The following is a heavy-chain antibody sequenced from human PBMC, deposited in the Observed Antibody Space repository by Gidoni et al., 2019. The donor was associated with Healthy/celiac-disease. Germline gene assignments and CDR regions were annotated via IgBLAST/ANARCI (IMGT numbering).Heavy chain of an antibody. CDR2: IIHILGIA. J-gene: IGHJ3*02. CDR3: ALKVSYGANYAFDI. V-gene: IGHV1-69*02. CDR1: GGSFSSYT. D-gene: IGHD5-18*01. Sequence: QAQLVQSGAEVKKPGSSVKVSCKAAGGSFSSYTISWVRQAPGQGLEWMVRIIHILGIANYAQKFQGRVTITAYKSTGTAYMELSSLRSEDTAVYYCALKVSYGANYAFDIWGQWTMVTVSS.